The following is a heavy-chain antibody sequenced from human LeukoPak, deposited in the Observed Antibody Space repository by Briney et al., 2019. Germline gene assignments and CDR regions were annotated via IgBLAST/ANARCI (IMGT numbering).Heavy chain of an antibody. V-gene: IGHV3-30*18. CDR3: AKGPYSGYDYTFDY. Sequence: GRSLRLSCAASGFIFSTYGMHWVRQAPGKGLEWVAVMSYDRTNKYYEDSVKGRLTISRDNSKNTLYLQINSLRAEDTAVYYCAKGPYSGYDYTFDYWGQGTLVTVSS. CDR2: MSYDRTNK. CDR1: GFIFSTYG. J-gene: IGHJ4*02. D-gene: IGHD5-12*01.